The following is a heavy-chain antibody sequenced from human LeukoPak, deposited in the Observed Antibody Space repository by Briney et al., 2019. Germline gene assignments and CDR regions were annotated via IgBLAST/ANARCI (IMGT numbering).Heavy chain of an antibody. J-gene: IGHJ4*02. CDR2: IYYSGST. CDR1: GGSISSYY. V-gene: IGHV4-59*12. CDR3: ASLPQRRAARPFGY. Sequence: SETLSLTCTVSGGSISSYYWSWIRQPPGKGLEWIGYIYYSGSTNYNPSLKSRVTISVDTSKNQFSLKLSSVTAADTAVYYCASLPQRRAARPFGYWGQGTLVTVSP. D-gene: IGHD6-6*01.